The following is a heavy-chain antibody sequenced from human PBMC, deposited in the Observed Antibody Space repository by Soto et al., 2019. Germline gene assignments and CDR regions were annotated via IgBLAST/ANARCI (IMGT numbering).Heavy chain of an antibody. D-gene: IGHD3-22*01. J-gene: IGHJ6*02. CDR1: GFAFSSYG. V-gene: IGHV3-33*01. CDR3: ARTHYYDSSGYSDV. Sequence: GGSMRLSCAAAGFAFSSYGMSWVRQAPGKGLEWVAVIWYDGSNKYYADSVKGRFTISRDNSKNTLYLQMNSLRAEDTAVYYCARTHYYDSSGYSDVWGQGTTVTVSS. CDR2: IWYDGSNK.